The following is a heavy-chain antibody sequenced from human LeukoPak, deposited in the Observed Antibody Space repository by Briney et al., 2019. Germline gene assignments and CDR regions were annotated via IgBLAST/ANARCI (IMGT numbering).Heavy chain of an antibody. Sequence: GASVTVSCKSSVYTFTSYDINWVRQATGQGLEWMGWMNPNSGNTGYAQKFQGRVTMTRNTSISTAYTELSSLRSEDTAVYYCARRRNDVYYYYHYMDVWGKGNTVTVSS. CDR3: ARRRNDVYYYYHYMDV. CDR1: VYTFTSYD. J-gene: IGHJ6*03. V-gene: IGHV1-8*01. D-gene: IGHD1-1*01. CDR2: MNPNSGNT.